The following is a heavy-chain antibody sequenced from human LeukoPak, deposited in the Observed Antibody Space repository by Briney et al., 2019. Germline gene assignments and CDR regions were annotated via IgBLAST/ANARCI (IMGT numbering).Heavy chain of an antibody. CDR1: GFTFGNYL. Sequence: GGSLRLSCVASGFTFGNYLMHWVRQAPGKGLMWVSAISGSGGSTYYADSVKGRFTISRDNSKNTLYLQMNSLRAEDTAVYYCAKDYCSGGSCYFTGYDYWGQGTLVTVSS. J-gene: IGHJ4*02. CDR2: ISGSGGST. CDR3: AKDYCSGGSCYFTGYDY. V-gene: IGHV3-23*01. D-gene: IGHD2-15*01.